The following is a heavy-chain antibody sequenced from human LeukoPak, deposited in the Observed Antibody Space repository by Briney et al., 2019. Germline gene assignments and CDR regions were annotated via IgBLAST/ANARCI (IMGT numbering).Heavy chain of an antibody. V-gene: IGHV3-30*02. D-gene: IGHD3-10*01. CDR3: AKRYGSGSSLTNWFDP. J-gene: IGHJ5*02. Sequence: PGGSLRLSCAASGFTFSSYGMHWVRQAPGKGLEWVAFIRYDRSNKYYADSVKGRFTIPRDNSKNTLYLQMNSLRAEDTAVYYCAKRYGSGSSLTNWFDPWGQGTLVTVSS. CDR2: IRYDRSNK. CDR1: GFTFSSYG.